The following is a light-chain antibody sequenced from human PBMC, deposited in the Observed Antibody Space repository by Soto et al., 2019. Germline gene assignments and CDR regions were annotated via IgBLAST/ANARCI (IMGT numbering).Light chain of an antibody. CDR3: QQYNSYPYT. V-gene: IGKV1-5*01. Sequence: DLQMTQSPSTLSASVGDRVTITCRASQSISSWLAWYQQKPGKAPKLLIYDASSLESGVPSRFSGSGSGTEFTLTISSLQPDDFAPYYCQQYNSYPYTFGQGTKLEIK. CDR2: DAS. CDR1: QSISSW. J-gene: IGKJ2*01.